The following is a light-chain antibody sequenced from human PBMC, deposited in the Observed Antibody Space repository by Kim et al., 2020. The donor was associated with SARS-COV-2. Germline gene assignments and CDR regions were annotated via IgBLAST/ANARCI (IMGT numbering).Light chain of an antibody. CDR1: SSNIRSNY. CDR2: RYN. J-gene: IGLJ3*02. Sequence: GQMVTISCSGSSSNIRSNYVYWHQQFPGTAPKVLSYRYNLRPSGVPDRVAGSKSGTSASLAISDLRSEDEADYYCAAWDDSLSGWVFGGGTQLTVL. V-gene: IGLV1-47*01. CDR3: AAWDDSLSGWV.